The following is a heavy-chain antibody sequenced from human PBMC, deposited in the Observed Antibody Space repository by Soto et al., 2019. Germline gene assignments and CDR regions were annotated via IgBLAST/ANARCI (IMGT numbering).Heavy chain of an antibody. D-gene: IGHD3-9*01. CDR1: GFTFSSYW. CDR3: AREYYGLLTGYYADY. Sequence: EVQLVESGGDLVQRGGSLRLSCAASGFTFSSYWMHWVRHTPGKGLDWVARISGDGVTTYYADSVKGRFTVSRDNAKNTLSLKISVRRDEDTAVYYCAREYYGLLTGYYADYWGQGTLVSVSS. J-gene: IGHJ4*02. V-gene: IGHV3-74*01. CDR2: ISGDGVTT.